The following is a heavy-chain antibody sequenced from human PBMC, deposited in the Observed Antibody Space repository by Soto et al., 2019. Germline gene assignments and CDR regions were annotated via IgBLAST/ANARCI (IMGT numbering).Heavy chain of an antibody. V-gene: IGHV3-21*06. CDR3: ARESEDLSSNLDY. CDR2: ISSTTNYI. Sequence: EVQLVESGGGLVKPGGSLRLSCAASGFTFTRYSMNWVRQAPGKGLECVASISSTTNYIYYGESLKGRLTISRDNAKNSMYLQMNTLRAEDTAVYYCARESEDLSSNLDYWGQGTLVTVSS. J-gene: IGHJ4*02. CDR1: GFTFTRYS.